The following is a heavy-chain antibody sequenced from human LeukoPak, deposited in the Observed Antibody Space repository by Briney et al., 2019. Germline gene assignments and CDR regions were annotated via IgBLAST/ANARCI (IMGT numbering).Heavy chain of an antibody. Sequence: SETLSLTWTVSGGSISSYYWSWIRQPAGKGLQLIGRIYTSVSTNYNPSLKSRVTMSVDTSKNQFSLKLSSVTAADTAVYYCARDQPYYYYYYMDVWGKGTTVTVSS. CDR2: IYTSVST. V-gene: IGHV4-4*07. D-gene: IGHD1-14*01. CDR1: GGSISSYY. J-gene: IGHJ6*03. CDR3: ARDQPYYYYYYMDV.